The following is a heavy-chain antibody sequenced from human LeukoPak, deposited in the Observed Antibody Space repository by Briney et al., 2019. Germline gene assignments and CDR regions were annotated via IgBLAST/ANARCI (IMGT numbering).Heavy chain of an antibody. D-gene: IGHD2-2*01. V-gene: IGHV3-20*04. CDR3: ARAPITSPFYFDY. CDR1: GFAFDEHG. Sequence: GGSLRLSCTASGFAFDEHGMSWVRQVPGKGLEWVSGINWSGGSTGYADPLRGRFTISRDNAKNSLYLQMDSLRAEDTALYYCARAPITSPFYFDYWGQGTLVTLSS. CDR2: INWSGGST. J-gene: IGHJ4*02.